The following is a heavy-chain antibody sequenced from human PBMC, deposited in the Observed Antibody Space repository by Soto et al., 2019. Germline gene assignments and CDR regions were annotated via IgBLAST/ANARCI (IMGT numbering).Heavy chain of an antibody. V-gene: IGHV5-51*01. CDR3: ARGAEWLALSGGGNWFDP. CDR1: GYSFTSYW. D-gene: IGHD6-19*01. Sequence: GESLKISCKGSGYSFTSYWIGWVRQMPGKGLEWMGIIYPGDSDTRYSPSFQGQVTISADKSISTAYLQWSSLKASDTAMYYCARGAEWLALSGGGNWFDPWGQGTLVTVSS. CDR2: IYPGDSDT. J-gene: IGHJ5*02.